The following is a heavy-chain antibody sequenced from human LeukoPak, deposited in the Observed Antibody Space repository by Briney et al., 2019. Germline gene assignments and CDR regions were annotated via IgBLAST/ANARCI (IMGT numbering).Heavy chain of an antibody. D-gene: IGHD3-10*01. Sequence: ASVKVSCKASGYTFTSYGISWVRQAPGQGLEWMGWISAYNGNTNYAQKLQGRVTMTTDTSTSTAYMELRSLRSDDTAVYYCARARGLLWFGELGYWGQGTLVTVSS. CDR2: ISAYNGNT. CDR3: ARARGLLWFGELGY. J-gene: IGHJ4*02. V-gene: IGHV1-18*01. CDR1: GYTFTSYG.